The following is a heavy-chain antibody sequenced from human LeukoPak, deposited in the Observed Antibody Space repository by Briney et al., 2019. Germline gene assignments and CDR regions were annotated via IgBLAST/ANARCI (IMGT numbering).Heavy chain of an antibody. CDR1: GGSISSGGYS. Sequence: SETLSLTCAVSGGSISSGGYSWNWIRQPPGKGLEWIGYLYYSGSTYYNPSLESRVLISVDTSKNQFSLKLSSVTAADTAVYYCARGFPANYYDSSGYYFWGQGTLVTVSS. CDR3: ARGFPANYYDSSGYYF. J-gene: IGHJ4*02. V-gene: IGHV4-30-4*07. D-gene: IGHD3-22*01. CDR2: LYYSGST.